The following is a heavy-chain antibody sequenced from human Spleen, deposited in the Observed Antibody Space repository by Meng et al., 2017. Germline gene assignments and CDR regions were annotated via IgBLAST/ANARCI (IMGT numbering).Heavy chain of an antibody. CDR2: MSGSGGST. V-gene: IGHV3-23*01. Sequence: EVEVLESGGGLVQPGGSLRLSCAASGFTFSSYAMSWVRQAPGKGLKWVSAMSGSGGSTYYADSVKGRFTISRDDAKNTVYLQMNSLRVEDTAVYYCARDLGGWYDGWGQGTLVTVSS. D-gene: IGHD1-26*01. CDR1: GFTFSSYA. CDR3: ARDLGGWYDG. J-gene: IGHJ5*02.